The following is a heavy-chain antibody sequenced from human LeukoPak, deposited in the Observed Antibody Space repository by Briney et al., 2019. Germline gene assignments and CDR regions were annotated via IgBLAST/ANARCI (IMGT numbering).Heavy chain of an antibody. CDR1: GGTFSSYA. D-gene: IGHD2-2*01. V-gene: IGHV1-69*06. CDR2: IIPIFGTA. J-gene: IGHJ6*04. CDR3: ARDPPPYDIVVVPAAPPDYYYYGMDV. Sequence: ASVKVSCKASGGTFSSYAISWVRQAPGQGLEWMGGIIPIFGTANYAQKFQDRVTITADKSTSTAYMELSSLRSEDTAVYYCARDPPPYDIVVVPAAPPDYYYYGMDVWGKGTTVTVSS.